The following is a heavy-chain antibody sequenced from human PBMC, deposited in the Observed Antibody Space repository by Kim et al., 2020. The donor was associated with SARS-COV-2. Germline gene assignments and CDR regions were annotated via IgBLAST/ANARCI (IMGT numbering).Heavy chain of an antibody. CDR2: ISSSSSYI. CDR1: GFTFSSYS. CDR3: ARGEVAAYYYDSSGYPEGYYFDY. D-gene: IGHD3-22*01. V-gene: IGHV3-21*01. J-gene: IGHJ4*02. Sequence: GGSLRLSCAASGFTFSSYSMNWVRQAPGKGLEWVSSISSSSSYIYYADSVKGRFTISRDNAKNSLYLQMNSLRAEDTAVYYCARGEVAAYYYDSSGYPEGYYFDYWGQGTLVTVSS.